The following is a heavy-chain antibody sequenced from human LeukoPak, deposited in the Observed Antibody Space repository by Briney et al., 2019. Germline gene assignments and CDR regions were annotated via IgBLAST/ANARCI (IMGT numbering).Heavy chain of an antibody. Sequence: PSETLSLTCTVSGGSISSYYWSWIRQPAGKGLEWIGRIYTSGSTNYNPSLKSRVTISVDTSKNQFSLKLSSVTAADTAVYYCARYYYDSVGNAFDIWGQGTMVTVSS. V-gene: IGHV4-4*07. CDR2: IYTSGST. CDR3: ARYYYDSVGNAFDI. CDR1: GGSISSYY. J-gene: IGHJ3*02. D-gene: IGHD3-22*01.